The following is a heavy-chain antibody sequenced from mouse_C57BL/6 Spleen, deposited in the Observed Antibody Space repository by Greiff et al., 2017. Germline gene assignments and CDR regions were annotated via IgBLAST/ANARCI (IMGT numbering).Heavy chain of an antibody. D-gene: IGHD2-1*01. V-gene: IGHV1-82*01. CDR3: ARGSHYCNYYFDY. CDR2: IYPGDGDT. CDR1: GYAFSSSW. J-gene: IGHJ2*01. Sequence: VQLQQSGPELVKPGASVKISCKASGYAFSSSWMNWVKQRPGKGLEWIGRIYPGDGDTNYNGKFKGKATLTADKSSSTAYMQLSSRTSEDSAVYFCARGSHYCNYYFDYWGQGTTLTVSS.